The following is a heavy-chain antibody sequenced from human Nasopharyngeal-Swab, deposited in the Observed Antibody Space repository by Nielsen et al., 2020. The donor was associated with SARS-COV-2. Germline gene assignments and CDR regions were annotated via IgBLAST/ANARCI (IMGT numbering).Heavy chain of an antibody. Sequence: SETLSLTCTVSGGSISSSSYYWGWIRQPPGKGLEWIGSIYYSGSTYYNPSLKSRVTISVDTSKNQFSLKLSSVTAADTAVYYCARKVVRGTIYYYYGMDVWGQGTTVTVSS. J-gene: IGHJ6*02. CDR3: ARKVVRGTIYYYYGMDV. CDR2: IYYSGST. D-gene: IGHD3-10*01. V-gene: IGHV4-39*01. CDR1: GGSISSSSYY.